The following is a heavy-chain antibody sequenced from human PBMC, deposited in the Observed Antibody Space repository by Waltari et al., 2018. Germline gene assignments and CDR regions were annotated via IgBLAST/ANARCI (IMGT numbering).Heavy chain of an antibody. Sequence: EVQLVESGGGLGQPGGSLRLSCAASGFTFGSYWMNWVRQAPGKGLEWVANIKQDGSEKYYVDSVKGRFTISRDNAKNSLYLQMNSLRAEDTAVYYCARGLSSAFDIWGQGTMVTVSS. CDR2: IKQDGSEK. V-gene: IGHV3-7*01. J-gene: IGHJ3*02. CDR1: GFTFGSYW. CDR3: ARGLSSAFDI.